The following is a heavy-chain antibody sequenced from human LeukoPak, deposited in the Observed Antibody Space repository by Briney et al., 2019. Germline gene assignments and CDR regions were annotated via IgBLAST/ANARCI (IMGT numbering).Heavy chain of an antibody. Sequence: PGGSLRLSCAASGFTFDDYAMHWVRQAPGKGLEWVSGISWNSGSIGYADSVKGRFTISRDNAKNSLYLQMNSLGAEDTAMYYCAKDTRHMVRGVMDYDYWGQGTLVTVSS. CDR3: AKDTRHMVRGVMDYDY. CDR1: GFTFDDYA. CDR2: ISWNSGSI. V-gene: IGHV3-9*01. D-gene: IGHD3-10*01. J-gene: IGHJ4*02.